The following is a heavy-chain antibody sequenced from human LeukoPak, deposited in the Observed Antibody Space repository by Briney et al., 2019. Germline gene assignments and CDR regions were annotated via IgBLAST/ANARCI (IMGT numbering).Heavy chain of an antibody. V-gene: IGHV4-59*12. CDR1: GGSISSYY. CDR3: ARDANAGYSSSGGYYFDY. CDR2: IYHSGST. J-gene: IGHJ4*02. D-gene: IGHD6-13*01. Sequence: SETLSLTCTVSGGSISSYYWSWIRQPPGKGLEWIGEIYHSGSTNYNPSLKSRVTISVDKSKNQFSLKLSSVTAADTAVYYCARDANAGYSSSGGYYFDYWGQGTLVTVSS.